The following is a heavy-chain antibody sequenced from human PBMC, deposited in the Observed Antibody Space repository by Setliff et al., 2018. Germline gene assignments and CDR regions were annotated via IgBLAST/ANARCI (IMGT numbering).Heavy chain of an antibody. Sequence: SETLSLTCSVSGGSISNSDYYWDWIRQPPGKGLEWIGRVYYSGDTYYIPSLLSRATISVDTSKNQFSLKLSSVTAADTSVYFCARHRPNLPFDAWGQGALVTVSS. CDR1: GGSISNSDYY. CDR2: VYYSGDT. V-gene: IGHV4-39*01. D-gene: IGHD7-27*01. CDR3: ARHRPNLPFDA. J-gene: IGHJ4*02.